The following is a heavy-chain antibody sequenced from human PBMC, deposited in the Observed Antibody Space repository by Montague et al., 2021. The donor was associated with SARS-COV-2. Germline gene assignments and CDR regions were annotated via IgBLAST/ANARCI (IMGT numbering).Heavy chain of an antibody. CDR1: GGSISSGGYY. J-gene: IGHJ4*02. V-gene: IGHV4-61*02. Sequence: TLSLTCTVSGGSISSGGYYWSWIRQPAGKGLEWIGRISISGSTNYXXXLKSRVTISVDTSKNQFSLKLSSVTAADTAVYYCARDIAVAGLFDYWGQGTLVTVSS. CDR2: ISISGST. CDR3: ARDIAVAGLFDY. D-gene: IGHD6-19*01.